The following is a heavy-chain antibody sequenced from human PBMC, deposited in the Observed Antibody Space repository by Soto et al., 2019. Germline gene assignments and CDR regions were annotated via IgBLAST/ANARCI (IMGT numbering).Heavy chain of an antibody. CDR3: ARQDPVFTAAAGKDYYYYYGMDF. D-gene: IGHD6-13*01. V-gene: IGHV5-51*01. Sequence: GESLKISCKGSGYSFTSYWIGWVRQMPGKGLEWMGIIYPGDSDTRYSPSFQGQVTISADKSISTAYLQWSSLKASDTAMYYCARQDPVFTAAAGKDYYYYYGMDFWGQGTTVTVS. CDR1: GYSFTSYW. J-gene: IGHJ6*02. CDR2: IYPGDSDT.